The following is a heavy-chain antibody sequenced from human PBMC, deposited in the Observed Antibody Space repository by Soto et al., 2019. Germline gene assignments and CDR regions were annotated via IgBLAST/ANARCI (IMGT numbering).Heavy chain of an antibody. CDR3: AAISGIINYYYYGMDV. CDR2: IIPIFGTA. D-gene: IGHD1-26*01. J-gene: IGHJ6*02. Sequence: SVKVSCKASGGTFSSYAISWVRQAPGQGLEWMGGIIPIFGTANYAQKFQGRVTITADESTSTAYMELSSLRSEDTAVYYCAAISGIINYYYYGMDVWGQGTTVTVSS. V-gene: IGHV1-69*13. CDR1: GGTFSSYA.